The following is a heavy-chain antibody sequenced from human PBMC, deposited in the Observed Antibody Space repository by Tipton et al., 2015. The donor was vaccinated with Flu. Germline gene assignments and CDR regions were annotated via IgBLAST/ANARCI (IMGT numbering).Heavy chain of an antibody. J-gene: IGHJ5*02. D-gene: IGHD3-3*01. Sequence: TLSLTCTVSGGSISSYYWSWIRQPAGKGLEWIGRIYTSGSTNYNPSLKSRVTMSVDTSKNRFSLKLSSVTAADTAVYYCARGSSYDFWSGYYMGLDPWGQGTLVTVSS. CDR2: IYTSGST. V-gene: IGHV4-4*07. CDR3: ARGSSYDFWSGYYMGLDP. CDR1: GGSISSYY.